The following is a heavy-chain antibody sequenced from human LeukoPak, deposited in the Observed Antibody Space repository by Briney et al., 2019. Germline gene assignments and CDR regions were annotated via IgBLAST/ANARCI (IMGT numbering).Heavy chain of an antibody. Sequence: GESLKISCKGSGYSFTSYWIGWVRQMPGKGLEWMGIIYPGDSDTRYSPSFQGQVTISADKSISTAHLQWSSLKASDTAMYYCARHTAGYCTNGVCPGPFDYWGQGTLVTVSS. J-gene: IGHJ4*02. D-gene: IGHD2-8*01. CDR1: GYSFTSYW. CDR3: ARHTAGYCTNGVCPGPFDY. CDR2: IYPGDSDT. V-gene: IGHV5-51*01.